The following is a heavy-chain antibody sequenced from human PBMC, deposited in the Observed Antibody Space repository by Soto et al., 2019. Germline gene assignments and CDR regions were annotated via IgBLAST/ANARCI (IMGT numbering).Heavy chain of an antibody. V-gene: IGHV3-23*01. CDR1: GFTFSSYA. CDR2: ISGSGGST. CDR3: AKDSGSSGYYYY. Sequence: EVQLLESGGGLVQPGGSLRLSCAASGFTFSSYAMSWVRQAPGKGLEWVSTISGSGGSTYYADSVKGRFTISRDNSKNTLYLKMNSLRAEDTAVYYCAKDSGSSGYYYYWGQGTLVTVSS. J-gene: IGHJ4*02. D-gene: IGHD3-22*01.